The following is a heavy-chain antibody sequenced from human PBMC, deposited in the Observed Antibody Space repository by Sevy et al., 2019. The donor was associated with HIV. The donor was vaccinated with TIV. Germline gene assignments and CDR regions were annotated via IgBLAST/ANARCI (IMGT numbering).Heavy chain of an antibody. J-gene: IGHJ6*02. Sequence: GGSLRLSCAASGFTVTNNYISWVRQAPGKGLDWVALSYSDDSRYFADSVRGRFTISRDSLKNTLYPQMNSLRAEDTAVYYCARLHPHIAAARAMDVWGQGTTVTVSS. V-gene: IGHV3-53*01. CDR3: ARLHPHIAAARAMDV. D-gene: IGHD6-13*01. CDR2: SYSDDSR. CDR1: GFTVTNNY.